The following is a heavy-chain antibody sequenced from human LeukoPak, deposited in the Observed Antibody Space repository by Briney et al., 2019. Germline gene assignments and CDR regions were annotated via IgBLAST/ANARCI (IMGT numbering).Heavy chain of an antibody. V-gene: IGHV3-23*05. D-gene: IGHD2-8*01. CDR3: ARRYCANGICYFFDH. CDR1: GFTFSSHV. CDR2: VFIIGGSI. Sequence: GGSLRLSCAASGFTFSSHVVDWVRQDPGRGLEWVSSVFIIGGSIHYADSVKGRFTISRDNSKNTLYLEMSSLRAEDTAFYYCARRYCANGICYFFDHWGQGTLVTVSS. J-gene: IGHJ4*02.